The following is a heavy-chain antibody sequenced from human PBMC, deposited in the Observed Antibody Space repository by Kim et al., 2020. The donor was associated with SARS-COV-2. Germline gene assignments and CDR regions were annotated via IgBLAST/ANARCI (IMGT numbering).Heavy chain of an antibody. Sequence: SETLSLTCTVSGGSISSSSYYWGWIRQPPGKGLEWIGSIYYSGSTYYNPSLKSRVTISVDTSKNQFSLKLSSVTAADTAVYYCASGVLRFLEWFLYYFD. J-gene: IGHJ4*01. CDR3: ASGVLRFLEWFLYYFD. D-gene: IGHD3-3*01. CDR1: GGSISSSSYY. CDR2: IYYSGST. V-gene: IGHV4-39*07.